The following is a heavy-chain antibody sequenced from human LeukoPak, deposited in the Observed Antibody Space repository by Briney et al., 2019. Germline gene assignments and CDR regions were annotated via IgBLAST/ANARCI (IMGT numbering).Heavy chain of an antibody. Sequence: VGSLRLSCAASGFTFGSDWMHWVRQAPGKGLEWVSRMNSDGSSISYADSVKGRFTISRDNAKNTLYLQMNSLRAEDTAVYYCARVGYYDSSGYYAYLQHWGQGTLVTVSS. CDR2: MNSDGSSI. V-gene: IGHV3-74*01. CDR1: GFTFGSDW. J-gene: IGHJ1*01. D-gene: IGHD3-22*01. CDR3: ARVGYYDSSGYYAYLQH.